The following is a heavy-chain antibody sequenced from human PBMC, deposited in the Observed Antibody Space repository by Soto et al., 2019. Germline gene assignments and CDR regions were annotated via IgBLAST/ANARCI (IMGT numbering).Heavy chain of an antibody. CDR3: AGRDCSGTNCYYLDYYYMDF. D-gene: IGHD2-2*01. CDR1: GGSFSSYY. CDR2: VYYRGST. V-gene: IGHV4-59*08. J-gene: IGHJ6*03. Sequence: QVQLQESGPGLVRPSETLSLTCTVSGGSFSSYYWTWIRQAPGKGLEWIGYVYYRGSTDYNPSLRGRLAISIDTSKNQFSLRLNSMTAADTAVYYCAGRDCSGTNCYYLDYYYMDFWGKVTTVTVSS.